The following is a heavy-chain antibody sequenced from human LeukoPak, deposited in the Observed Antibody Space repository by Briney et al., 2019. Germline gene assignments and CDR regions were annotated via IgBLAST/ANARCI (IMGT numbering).Heavy chain of an antibody. V-gene: IGHV1-18*01. Sequence: GASVKVSCKASGYTFTSYGISWVRQAPGQGLEWMGWISAYNGNTNYAQKLQGRVTLTTDTSTSTAYMELRSLTSDDTAVYYCARGGVVRGSFTPGLDYWGQGSLVIVSS. CDR3: ARGGVVRGSFTPGLDY. D-gene: IGHD3-10*01. J-gene: IGHJ4*02. CDR2: ISAYNGNT. CDR1: GYTFTSYG.